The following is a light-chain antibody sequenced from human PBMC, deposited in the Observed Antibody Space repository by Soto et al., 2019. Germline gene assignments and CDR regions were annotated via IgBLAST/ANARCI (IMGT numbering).Light chain of an antibody. J-gene: IGKJ1*01. CDR2: GAS. CDR3: QQYNNWPPWT. V-gene: IGKV3-15*01. CDR1: QSVSSS. Sequence: EIVMTQSPATLSVSPGERVTLSCRASQSVSSSLGWYQQKPGQAPRLLIYGASTRATGIPARFSGSGSGTEFTLTISSLQSEDSAVYYWQQYNNWPPWTFGQGTKVEIK.